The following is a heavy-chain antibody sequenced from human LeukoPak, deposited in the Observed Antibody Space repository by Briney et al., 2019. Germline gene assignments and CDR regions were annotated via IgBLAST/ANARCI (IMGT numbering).Heavy chain of an antibody. V-gene: IGHV3-7*04. Sequence: GGSLRLSCSASGFTFCAYWMIWLRQAPGNGLQWGANIKEDGREQYYMDPVKGRFTIYRYNAKNSLYLKMKRLRAADTAVYYCARGTLRAPGLDPWGQGALVAVSS. CDR1: GFTFCAYW. CDR2: IKEDGREQ. CDR3: ARGTLRAPGLDP. J-gene: IGHJ5*02. D-gene: IGHD1-14*01.